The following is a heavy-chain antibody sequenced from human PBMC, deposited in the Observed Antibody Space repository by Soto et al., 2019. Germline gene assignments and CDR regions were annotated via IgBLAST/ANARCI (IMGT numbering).Heavy chain of an antibody. CDR2: VYDLDGT. CDR3: ATWHLREHAYDI. CDR1: GLTVSGKKY. D-gene: IGHD5-12*01. V-gene: IGHV3-53*01. Sequence: VQLVESGGGLIQPGGSLRLSCVASGLTVSGKKYVAWVRQAPGKGPEWVSGVYDLDGTYYADSVRGRFTTSIGNSMTTVWLQMRDLRPEDTALYFCATWHLREHAYDIWGRGTMVTVSS. J-gene: IGHJ3*02.